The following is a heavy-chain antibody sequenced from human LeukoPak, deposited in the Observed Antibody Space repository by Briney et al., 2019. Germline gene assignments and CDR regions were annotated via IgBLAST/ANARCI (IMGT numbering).Heavy chain of an antibody. CDR2: IYTSGST. CDR1: GGSISSYY. Sequence: SETLSLTCSVSGGSISSYYWSWIRQPAGKGLEWIGRIYTSGSTNYNPSLKSRVTMSVDTSKNQFSLNLSSVTAADTAVYYCARDQLYYSGSGSYLDWGQGTVVTVSS. CDR3: ARDQLYYSGSGSYLD. D-gene: IGHD3-10*01. J-gene: IGHJ4*02. V-gene: IGHV4-4*07.